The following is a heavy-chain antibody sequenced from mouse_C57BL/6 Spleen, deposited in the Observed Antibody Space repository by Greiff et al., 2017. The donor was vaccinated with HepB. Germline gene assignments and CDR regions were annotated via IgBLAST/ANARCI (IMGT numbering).Heavy chain of an antibody. Sequence: QVQLQQSGAELVRPGSSVKLSCKASGYTFTSYWMDWVKQRPGQGLEWIGNIYPSDSETHYNQKFKDKATLTVDKSSSTAYMQLSSLTSEDSAVYYCARRITGWYFDVWGTGTTVTVSS. J-gene: IGHJ1*03. D-gene: IGHD1-1*01. V-gene: IGHV1-61*01. CDR3: ARRITGWYFDV. CDR2: IYPSDSET. CDR1: GYTFTSYW.